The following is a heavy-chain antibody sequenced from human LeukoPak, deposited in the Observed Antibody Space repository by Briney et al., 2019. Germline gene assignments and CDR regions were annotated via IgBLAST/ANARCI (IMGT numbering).Heavy chain of an antibody. CDR2: IYYSGST. V-gene: IGHV4-31*03. Sequence: SETLSLTCTVSGSSISSGGYYWSWIRQHPGKGLEWIGYIYYSGSTYYNPSLKSRVTISVDTSKNQFSLKLSSVTAADTAVYYCARDEYYDFWSGYPYGMDVWGQGTTVTVSS. CDR3: ARDEYYDFWSGYPYGMDV. J-gene: IGHJ6*02. CDR1: GSSISSGGYY. D-gene: IGHD3-3*01.